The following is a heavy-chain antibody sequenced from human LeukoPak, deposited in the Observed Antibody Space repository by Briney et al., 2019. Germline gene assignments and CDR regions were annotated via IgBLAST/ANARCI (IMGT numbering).Heavy chain of an antibody. CDR2: IKQEGSEK. Sequence: PGGSLRLSCTTSGFTFSSYWMSWVRQAPGKGLEWVANIKQEGSEKYYVDSVKGRFTISRDNAKNSLYLQMNSLRADDTAVYYCAREKGTLIRAMAFEMWGQGTMVTVSS. D-gene: IGHD3-10*01. CDR1: GFTFSSYW. CDR3: AREKGTLIRAMAFEM. J-gene: IGHJ3*02. V-gene: IGHV3-7*01.